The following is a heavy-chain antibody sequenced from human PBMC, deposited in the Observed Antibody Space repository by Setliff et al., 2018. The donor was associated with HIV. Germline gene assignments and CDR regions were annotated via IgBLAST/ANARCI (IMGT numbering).Heavy chain of an antibody. Sequence: SETLSLTRTVSGGSISSSSYYWGWIRQPPGKGLEWIGSIYYSGSTYYNPSLKSRVTISVDTSKNQFSLKLSSVTAADTAVYYCARLGSDYYDSSGYLYYFDYWGQGTLVTVSS. CDR1: GGSISSSSYY. CDR3: ARLGSDYYDSSGYLYYFDY. CDR2: IYYSGST. J-gene: IGHJ4*02. V-gene: IGHV4-39*01. D-gene: IGHD3-22*01.